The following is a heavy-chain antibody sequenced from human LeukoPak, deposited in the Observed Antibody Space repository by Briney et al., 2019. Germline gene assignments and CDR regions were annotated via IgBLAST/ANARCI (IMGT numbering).Heavy chain of an antibody. Sequence: PSGTLSLTCGVSGVSVINTNWWTWVRQPPGKGLEWIGEVHLDGRTNYNPSLESRLTMSVDVSENQVSLKLTSVTAADTAVYYCAREGGFYRPLDYSGQGTLVTVSS. CDR3: AREGGFYRPLDY. CDR2: VHLDGRT. D-gene: IGHD3-3*01. J-gene: IGHJ4*02. CDR1: GVSVINTNW. V-gene: IGHV4-4*02.